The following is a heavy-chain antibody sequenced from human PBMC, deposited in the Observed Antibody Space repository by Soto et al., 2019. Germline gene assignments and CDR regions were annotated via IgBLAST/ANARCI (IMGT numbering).Heavy chain of an antibody. J-gene: IGHJ6*02. V-gene: IGHV3-11*06. CDR3: AREGGTVVVVAAGYYGMDV. Sequence: SGGSLRLSCAASGFTFSDYYMSWIRQAPGKGLEWVSYISSSSSYTNYADSVKGRFTISRDNAKNSLYLQMNSLRAEDTAVYYCAREGGTVVVVAAGYYGMDVWGQGTTVTVSS. CDR1: GFTFSDYY. D-gene: IGHD2-15*01. CDR2: ISSSSSYT.